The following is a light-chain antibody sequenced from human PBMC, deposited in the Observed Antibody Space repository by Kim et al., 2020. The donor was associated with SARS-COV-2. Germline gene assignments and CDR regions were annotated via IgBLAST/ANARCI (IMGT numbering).Light chain of an antibody. CDR2: SAS. V-gene: IGKV1-39*01. Sequence: QMTQSPSSLSASVGDRVTITCRASQSISNYLNWYQQKPGKAPKLLIYSASSLQSGVPSRFSGSGSRTDFTLTISSLQPEDFATYYCQQSYSIPLTFGGGTKVDIK. CDR3: QQSYSIPLT. CDR1: QSISNY. J-gene: IGKJ4*01.